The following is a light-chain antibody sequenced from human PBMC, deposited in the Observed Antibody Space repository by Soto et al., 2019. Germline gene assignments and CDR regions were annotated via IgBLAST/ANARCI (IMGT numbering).Light chain of an antibody. CDR1: SSDVGGYNY. CDR3: SSYTSSSTLE. CDR2: DDS. Sequence: QSVLTQPASVSGSPGQSITISCTGTSSDVGGYNYVSWYQQHPGKAPKLMIYDDSKRPSGVSNRFSGSKSGNAASLTISGLQAEDEGYYYCSSYTSSSTLEFGGGTKVTVL. J-gene: IGLJ3*02. V-gene: IGLV2-14*01.